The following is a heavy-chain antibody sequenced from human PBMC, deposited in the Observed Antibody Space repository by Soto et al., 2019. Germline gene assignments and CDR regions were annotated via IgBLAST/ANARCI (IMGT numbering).Heavy chain of an antibody. Sequence: EVQLVESGGGLVQPGGSLRLSCAASGFTFSSYWMHWVRQVPEKGLVWVSRINSDGSITNYADAVKGRFTISRDNVKNTLYMEMNTLRAADTAVYYCVRYSRSVGGSNSPDYWGQGTLVIVSS. V-gene: IGHV3-74*01. J-gene: IGHJ4*02. CDR1: GFTFSSYW. CDR3: VRYSRSVGGSNSPDY. CDR2: INSDGSIT. D-gene: IGHD1-26*01.